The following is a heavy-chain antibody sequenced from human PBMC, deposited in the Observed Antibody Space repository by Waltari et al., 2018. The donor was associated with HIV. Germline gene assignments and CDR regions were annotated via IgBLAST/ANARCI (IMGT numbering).Heavy chain of an antibody. V-gene: IGHV3-49*04. CDR3: ADQTNFHY. CDR1: GFTFGDYA. J-gene: IGHJ4*02. CDR2: IRSKAYGWTT. D-gene: IGHD2-2*01. Sequence: EAQLVESGGGLVQPGRSLTLSCTASGFTFGDYAMSWVRPAPGKGLEGIGFIRSKAYGWTTEYAASVKGRFIISRDDSKGIAFLQMNSLIIEDTAVYYCADQTNFHYWGQGTLVTVSS.